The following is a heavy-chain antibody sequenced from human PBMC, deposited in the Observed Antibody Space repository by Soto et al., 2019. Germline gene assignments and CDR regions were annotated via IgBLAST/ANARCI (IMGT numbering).Heavy chain of an antibody. D-gene: IGHD5-18*01. Sequence: SETLSLTCAVYGGSFSGYYWIWIRQPPGKGLEWIGEINHSGSTNYNPSLKSRVTISVDTSKNQFSLKLSSVTAADTAVYYCARTGSYFPEPFDYWGQGTLVTVS. CDR3: ARTGSYFPEPFDY. CDR1: GGSFSGYY. V-gene: IGHV4-34*01. CDR2: INHSGST. J-gene: IGHJ4*02.